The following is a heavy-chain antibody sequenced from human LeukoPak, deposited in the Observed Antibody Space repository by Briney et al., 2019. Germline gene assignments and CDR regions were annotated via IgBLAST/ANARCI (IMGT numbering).Heavy chain of an antibody. CDR1: GGSITGSSYY. CDR3: ARQYYDSTGYYYFDY. D-gene: IGHD3-22*01. Sequence: SQTLSLTCSVSGGSITGSSYYWAWIRQPPGKGLEWIGSMYYSGSTYNNSSLKRRVTISEDTSKNQFSLKLTSVTGADTAVFYCARQYYDSTGYYYFDYWGQGTLVTVPS. V-gene: IGHV4-39*01. CDR2: MYYSGST. J-gene: IGHJ4*02.